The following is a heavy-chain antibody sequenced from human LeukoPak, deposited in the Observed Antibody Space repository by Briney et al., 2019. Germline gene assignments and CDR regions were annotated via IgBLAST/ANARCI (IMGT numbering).Heavy chain of an antibody. CDR3: ARDLYGDGVDY. D-gene: IGHD4-17*01. Sequence: GASVKVSCKASEYTFTGYYMPWVRQAPGQGLEWRGWINRNSGGTNYAQKFQGRVTMTRDTTISTAYMELSRLRSDDTAVYYCARDLYGDGVDYWGQGTLVTVSS. CDR1: EYTFTGYY. V-gene: IGHV1-2*02. CDR2: INRNSGGT. J-gene: IGHJ4*02.